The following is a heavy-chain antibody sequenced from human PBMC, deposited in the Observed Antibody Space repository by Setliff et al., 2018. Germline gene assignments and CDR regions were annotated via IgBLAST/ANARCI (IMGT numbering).Heavy chain of an antibody. CDR1: GLTFSHAW. Sequence: PGGSLRLSCAASGLTFSHAWMTWVRQPPGKGLEWVGRIRSRNDGGTTDYAAPVKGRFTFSRDDSKNTLYLQMNNLKTEDTATYYCTSAKLERRTGHHYYMDVWGKGTTVTVSS. CDR3: TSAKLERRTGHHYYMDV. V-gene: IGHV3-15*01. D-gene: IGHD1-1*01. CDR2: IRSRNDGGTT. J-gene: IGHJ6*03.